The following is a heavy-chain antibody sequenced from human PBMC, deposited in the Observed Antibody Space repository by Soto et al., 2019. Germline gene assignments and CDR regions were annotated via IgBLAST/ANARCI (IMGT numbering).Heavy chain of an antibody. Sequence: GASVKVSCKASGYSFTGNSMHWVRQAPGQGLEWMGWVNPNNGGTNYAQKFQGRVTMTRDTSISTAYMELSRLRSDDTAVYYCAREGIATAGFDYWGQGTLVTVSS. CDR1: GYSFTGNS. CDR3: AREGIATAGFDY. D-gene: IGHD6-13*01. J-gene: IGHJ4*02. V-gene: IGHV1-2*02. CDR2: VNPNNGGT.